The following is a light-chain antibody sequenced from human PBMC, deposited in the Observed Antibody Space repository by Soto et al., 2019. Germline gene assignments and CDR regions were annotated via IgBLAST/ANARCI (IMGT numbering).Light chain of an antibody. J-gene: IGKJ1*01. CDR1: QSVDTW. V-gene: IGKV1-5*03. Sequence: DIQMTQSPSTLSASVGDRVTITCRASQSVDTWLAWFQQRPGRAPKVVIYKATQLGSRVPSRLSRRGSATEFALTTSSLQPDDFPTYYCQHYSAYSPWTFGQGTKVEIK. CDR3: QHYSAYSPWT. CDR2: KAT.